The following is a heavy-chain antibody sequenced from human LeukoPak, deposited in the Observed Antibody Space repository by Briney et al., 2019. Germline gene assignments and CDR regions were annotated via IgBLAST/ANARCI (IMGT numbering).Heavy chain of an antibody. CDR2: IYYSGST. J-gene: IGHJ4*02. D-gene: IGHD3-10*01. V-gene: IGHV4-31*03. Sequence: NSSETLSLTCTVSGGSISSSSYYWSWIRQHPGKGLEWIGYIYYSGSTYYNPSLKSRVTISVDTSKNQFSLKLNSVTAADTAVYYCARDGGYGSGSYHFDYWGQGTLVTVSS. CDR1: GGSISSSSYY. CDR3: ARDGGYGSGSYHFDY.